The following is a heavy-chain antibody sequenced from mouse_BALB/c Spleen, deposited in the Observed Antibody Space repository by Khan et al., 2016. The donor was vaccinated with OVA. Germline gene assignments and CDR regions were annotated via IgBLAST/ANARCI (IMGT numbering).Heavy chain of an antibody. CDR3: TKEDSPYGSWDWFAY. Sequence: EVELVESGGGLVKPGGSLKLSCAASGFTFSSYTMSWVRQTPEKRLEWVATISSGGNYTYYPDSVKGRFTISRDSAKNTLYLQMSSLESEDTAMYYCTKEDSPYGSWDWFAYWGQGTLVTVSA. V-gene: IGHV5-6-4*01. CDR1: GFTFSSYT. CDR2: ISSGGNYT. J-gene: IGHJ3*01. D-gene: IGHD1-1*02.